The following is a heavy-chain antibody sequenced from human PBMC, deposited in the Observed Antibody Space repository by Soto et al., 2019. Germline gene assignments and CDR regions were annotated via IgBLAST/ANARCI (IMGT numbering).Heavy chain of an antibody. D-gene: IGHD2-15*01. Sequence: PSETLSLTCAVSGGSISSGGYSWSWIRQPPGKGLEWIGYIYHSGSTYYNPSLKSRVTISVDRSKNQFSLKLSSVTAADTAVYYCARAVVAARGCWFDPWGQRTLVTVSS. CDR2: IYHSGST. V-gene: IGHV4-30-2*01. CDR1: GGSISSGGYS. J-gene: IGHJ5*02. CDR3: ARAVVAARGCWFDP.